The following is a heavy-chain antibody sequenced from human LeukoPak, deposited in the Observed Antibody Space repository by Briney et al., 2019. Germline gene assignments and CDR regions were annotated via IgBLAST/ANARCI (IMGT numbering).Heavy chain of an antibody. Sequence: PGGSLRLSCAASGFTFSSSAMSWVRQVPGKGLEWVSAITGSGASTYYADSVKGRFTISRDNSKNTLYLQMNSLRAEDTAVYYCAKDITTTVTSWNSDYWGQGTLVTVSS. V-gene: IGHV3-23*01. CDR2: ITGSGAST. CDR3: AKDITTTVTSWNSDY. CDR1: GFTFSSSA. J-gene: IGHJ4*02. D-gene: IGHD4-17*01.